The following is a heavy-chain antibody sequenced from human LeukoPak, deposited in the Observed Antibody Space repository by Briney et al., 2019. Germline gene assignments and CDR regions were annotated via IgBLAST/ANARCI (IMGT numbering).Heavy chain of an antibody. J-gene: IGHJ4*02. Sequence: PGGSLRLSCAASGFTFSSFAMHWVRQAPGKGLEWVAIISYDGTDKYYRDSVKGRFTISRDNSKNTVYLQMNSLRADDTALYYCARPHDYWSGYQSAIDYWGQGTLVTVSS. CDR2: ISYDGTDK. D-gene: IGHD3-3*01. V-gene: IGHV3-30*04. CDR1: GFTFSSFA. CDR3: ARPHDYWSGYQSAIDY.